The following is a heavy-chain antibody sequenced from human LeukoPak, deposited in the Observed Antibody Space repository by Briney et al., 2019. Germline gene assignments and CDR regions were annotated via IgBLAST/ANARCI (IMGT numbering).Heavy chain of an antibody. J-gene: IGHJ3*01. D-gene: IGHD3-9*01. CDR2: IRREANSYAT. Sequence: PGGSLELSFAASGFTFSGSAMHGARQASGRGLDGGGRIRREANSYATAYAGSGKGRFTISRDDSKTTAYLQMSSMNNDDTAVYCCVRTRTIDGNPFDLWGQGTMVTVSS. CDR3: VRTRTIDGNPFDL. CDR1: GFTFSGSA. V-gene: IGHV3-73*01.